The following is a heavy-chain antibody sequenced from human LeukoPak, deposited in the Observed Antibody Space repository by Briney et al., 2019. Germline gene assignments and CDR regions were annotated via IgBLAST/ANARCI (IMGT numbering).Heavy chain of an antibody. Sequence: PGGSLRLSCAASGFTFSSYGMSWVRQAPGKGLEWVSAISGSGVTTYYADSVKGRFTISRDNSKNTLYLQMNSLRAEDTAVYYCAKVSDRYSSSWFTKSPDNPNYYYYYMDVWGKGTTVTVSS. CDR1: GFTFSSYG. D-gene: IGHD6-13*01. CDR2: ISGSGVTT. V-gene: IGHV3-23*01. J-gene: IGHJ6*03. CDR3: AKVSDRYSSSWFTKSPDNPNYYYYYMDV.